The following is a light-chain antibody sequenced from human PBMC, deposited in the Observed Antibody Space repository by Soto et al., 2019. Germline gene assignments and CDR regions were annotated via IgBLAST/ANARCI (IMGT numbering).Light chain of an antibody. CDR2: TTS. Sequence: DIQMTQSPASMSASVGDTVTITCRASRKIGTYVNWYQQEPGKVPRVLIYTTSNLQGGVPSRFSGSGSGTDFTLTITGVQREDCATDYCQQTYDSPLTFGQGTRLEI. J-gene: IGKJ5*01. CDR1: RKIGTY. CDR3: QQTYDSPLT. V-gene: IGKV1-39*01.